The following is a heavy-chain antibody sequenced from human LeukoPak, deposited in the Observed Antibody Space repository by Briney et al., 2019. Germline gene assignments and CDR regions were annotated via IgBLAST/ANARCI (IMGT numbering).Heavy chain of an antibody. J-gene: IGHJ4*02. D-gene: IGHD6-6*01. CDR2: IYLSDSDT. Sequence: GESLKISCQGSGYNFPNYWIAWVRQMPGKGLEWMGIIYLSDSDTRYGPSFQGQVTISADKSISTAYLQWSSLKASDTAVYYCARLTQASPRSFDYWGQGTLVTVSS. CDR3: ARLTQASPRSFDY. CDR1: GYNFPNYW. V-gene: IGHV5-51*01.